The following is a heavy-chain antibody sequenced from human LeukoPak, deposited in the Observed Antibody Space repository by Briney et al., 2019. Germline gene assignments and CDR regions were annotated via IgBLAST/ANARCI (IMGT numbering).Heavy chain of an antibody. CDR1: GFIFTDFG. J-gene: IGHJ4*02. V-gene: IGHV3-33*01. CDR3: ARDANWRPAAD. Sequence: GGSLRLSCSTSGFIFTDFGMHWVRQAPGKGLEWVAVMWLDERSIYYADSVEGRFTISRDNSKDTLYLQMNSLRVEDTAIYFCARDANWRPAADWGQGTLVTVSS. CDR2: MWLDERSI. D-gene: IGHD2-2*01.